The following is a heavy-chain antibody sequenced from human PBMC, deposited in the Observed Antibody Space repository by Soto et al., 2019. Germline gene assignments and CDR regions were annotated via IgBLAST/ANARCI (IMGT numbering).Heavy chain of an antibody. D-gene: IGHD2-8*01. V-gene: IGHV3-15*05. CDR2: IKSKALGGTT. J-gene: IGHJ4*01. Sequence: PWGSLRLSCAGSGFAVSNARIIWVRQAPEKGLEWVGRIKSKALGGTTDCAAPVRGRFAITRDDSRNMAYMQMNSLNTEDTAVYYCTTESYSTKMVVRFEYRGHGTPVPVSS. CDR1: GFAVSNAR. CDR3: TTESYSTKMVVRFEY.